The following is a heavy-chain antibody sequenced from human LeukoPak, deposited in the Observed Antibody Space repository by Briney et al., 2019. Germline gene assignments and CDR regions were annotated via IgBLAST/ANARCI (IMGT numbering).Heavy chain of an antibody. CDR3: ASYSGTNFDY. CDR1: DGSISSGGYS. Sequence: SQTLSLTCAVSDGSISSGGYSWSWIRQPPGKGLEWIGYIYHSGSTYYNPSLKSRVTISVDTSKNQFSLKLSSVTAADTAVYYCASYSGTNFDYWGQGTLVTVSS. D-gene: IGHD6-19*01. V-gene: IGHV4-30-2*01. CDR2: IYHSGST. J-gene: IGHJ4*02.